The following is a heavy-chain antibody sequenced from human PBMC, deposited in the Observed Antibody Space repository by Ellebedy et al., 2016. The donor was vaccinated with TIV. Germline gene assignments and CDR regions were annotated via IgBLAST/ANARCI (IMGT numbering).Heavy chain of an antibody. CDR2: IWPSDSAT. J-gene: IGHJ4*02. D-gene: IGHD5-12*01. Sequence: GESLKISCQGSGYSFTSYWIGWVRQLHGKGLEWMGIIWPSDSATRSSPSFQGYVTMSADRSINTVYLQWNSLKASDTGMYYCARRRREGYLTHFEYWGQGTLVTVSS. CDR1: GYSFTSYW. V-gene: IGHV5-51*01. CDR3: ARRRREGYLTHFEY.